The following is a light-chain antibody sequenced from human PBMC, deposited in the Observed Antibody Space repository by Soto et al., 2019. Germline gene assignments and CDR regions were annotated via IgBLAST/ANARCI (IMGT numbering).Light chain of an antibody. Sequence: ENVFTQSPGTLSLSPGERATLSCRASQSVSSSYLAWYQQKPGQAPRLLIYGASRRATGIPDRFSGSGSGTDFTLTINRLESEDFAVYYCQQYSTSPRTFGQGTKVEIK. J-gene: IGKJ1*01. CDR3: QQYSTSPRT. CDR2: GAS. V-gene: IGKV3-20*01. CDR1: QSVSSSY.